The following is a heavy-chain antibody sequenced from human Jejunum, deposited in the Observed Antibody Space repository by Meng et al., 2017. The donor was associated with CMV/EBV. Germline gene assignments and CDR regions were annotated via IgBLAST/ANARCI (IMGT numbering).Heavy chain of an antibody. D-gene: IGHD5-18*01. J-gene: IGHJ4*02. V-gene: IGHV3-74*01. CDR2: IGSEGTKT. Sequence: GFTFRTSWVAWVRQAPGKGLVWVSGIGSEGTKTNYADAVKGRFTISRDNANNMLYLPLSSLTADDTAVYYCARADGRGYTHGFFDLWGQGALVTVSS. CDR3: ARADGRGYTHGFFDL. CDR1: GFTFRTSW.